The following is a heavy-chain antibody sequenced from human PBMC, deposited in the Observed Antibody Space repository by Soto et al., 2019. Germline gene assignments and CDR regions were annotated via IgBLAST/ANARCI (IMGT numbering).Heavy chain of an antibody. Sequence: GGSLRLSCPASGFTFKIYGIHWFRHAPDKGLEGVALISYDGSNQDYANPVRGRFPSSRDNSKNTLVLQMNSLRADDTAVIHGENDEASGQGYFNSWGQGTLVTSPQ. V-gene: IGHV3-30*18. CDR3: ENDEASGQGYFNS. J-gene: IGHJ4*02. CDR1: GFTFKIYG. CDR2: ISYDGSNQ.